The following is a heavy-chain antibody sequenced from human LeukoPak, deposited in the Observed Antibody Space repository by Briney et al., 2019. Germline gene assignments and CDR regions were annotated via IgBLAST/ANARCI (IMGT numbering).Heavy chain of an antibody. V-gene: IGHV3-30*03. CDR1: EFTFSKYG. CDR3: ARNSGWYGVS. CDR2: ISFDINDR. J-gene: IGHJ4*02. Sequence: GRSLRLSCAASEFTFSKYGMHWVRQAPGKGLEWVASISFDINDRKYAESVRGRFTISRDNSKNTLYLQLSSLRGDDTAVYFCARNSGWYGVSWGQGTLVTVSS. D-gene: IGHD6-19*01.